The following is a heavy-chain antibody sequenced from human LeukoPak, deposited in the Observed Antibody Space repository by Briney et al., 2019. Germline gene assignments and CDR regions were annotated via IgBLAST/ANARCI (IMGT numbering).Heavy chain of an antibody. J-gene: IGHJ4*02. D-gene: IGHD3-10*01. Sequence: GGSLRLSCAASGFTFSSYAMHWVRQAPGKGLEWVAVISYDGSNKYYADSVKGRFTISRDNSRNTLYLQMNSLRAEDTAVYYCARVHFGELLSPADYWGQGTLVTVSS. CDR3: ARVHFGELLSPADY. CDR2: ISYDGSNK. V-gene: IGHV3-30-3*01. CDR1: GFTFSSYA.